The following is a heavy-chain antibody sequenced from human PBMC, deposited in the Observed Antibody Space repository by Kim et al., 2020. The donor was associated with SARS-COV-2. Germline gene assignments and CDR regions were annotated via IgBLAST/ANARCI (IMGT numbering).Heavy chain of an antibody. J-gene: IGHJ2*01. D-gene: IGHD3-10*01. Sequence: SETLSLTCTVSGGSISSGGYYWSWIRQHPGKGLEWIGYIYYSGSTYYNPSLKSRVTISVDTSKNQFSLKLSSVTAADTAVYYCSRITYYYGSGSYYNNWYFDLWGRGTLVTVSS. CDR3: SRITYYYGSGSYYNNWYFDL. CDR1: GGSISSGGYY. V-gene: IGHV4-31*03. CDR2: IYYSGST.